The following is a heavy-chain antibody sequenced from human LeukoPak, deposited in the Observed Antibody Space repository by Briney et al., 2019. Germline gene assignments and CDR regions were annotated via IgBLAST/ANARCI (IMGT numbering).Heavy chain of an antibody. CDR2: ISGSGGST. J-gene: IGHJ6*02. D-gene: IGHD3-3*01. Sequence: GGSLRLSCAASGFTFSSHSMNWVRQAPGKGLEWVSAISGSGGSTYYADSVKGRFTISRDNSKNTLYLQMNSLRAEDTAVYYCANKGDFWSGYYPTDYYGMDVWGQGTTVTVSS. CDR3: ANKGDFWSGYYPTDYYGMDV. V-gene: IGHV3-23*01. CDR1: GFTFSSHS.